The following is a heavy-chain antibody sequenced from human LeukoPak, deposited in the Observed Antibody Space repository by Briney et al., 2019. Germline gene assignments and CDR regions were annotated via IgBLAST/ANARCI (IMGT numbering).Heavy chain of an antibody. D-gene: IGHD2-15*01. V-gene: IGHV1-3*01. J-gene: IGHJ4*02. Sequence: GASVKVSCKASGYTFTSYAMHWVRQAPGQRLEWMRWINAGNGNTKYSQKFQGRVTITRDTSASTAYMELSSLRSEDTAVYYCARMRGYCSGGSCYFDYWGQGTLVSVSS. CDR1: GYTFTSYA. CDR2: INAGNGNT. CDR3: ARMRGYCSGGSCYFDY.